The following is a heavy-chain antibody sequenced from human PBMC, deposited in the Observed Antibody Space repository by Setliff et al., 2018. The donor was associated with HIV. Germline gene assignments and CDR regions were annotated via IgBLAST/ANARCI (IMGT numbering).Heavy chain of an antibody. J-gene: IGHJ4*02. CDR1: GESLSDYY. V-gene: IGHV4-34*01. CDR3: ARGVPLLPPRN. Sequence: PSETLSLTCAVYGESLSDYYWSWIRQPPGKGLEWIGEINHNKSTIYNPSLKSRVTLSLDTSKNQFSLKLSSVTAADTAIYYCARGVPLLPPRNWGQGALVTVSS. D-gene: IGHD1-26*01. CDR2: INHNKST.